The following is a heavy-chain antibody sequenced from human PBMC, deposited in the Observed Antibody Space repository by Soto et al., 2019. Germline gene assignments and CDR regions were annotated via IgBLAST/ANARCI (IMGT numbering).Heavy chain of an antibody. J-gene: IGHJ3*02. V-gene: IGHV1-69*13. CDR1: AGTFSSYA. CDR2: IIPIFGTA. Sequence: SVQVSCKASAGTFSSYAISWVRQAPGQGLEWMGGIIPIFGTANYAQKFQGRVTITADESTSTAYMELSSLRPEDTAVYYCAYINRSRAFDIWGQGTMVTVSS. CDR3: AYINRSRAFDI.